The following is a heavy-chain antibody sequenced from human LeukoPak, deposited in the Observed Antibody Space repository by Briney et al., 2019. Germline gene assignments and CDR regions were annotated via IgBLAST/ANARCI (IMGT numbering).Heavy chain of an antibody. Sequence: PSEALSLTCTVFGGSISSYYWSWIRQPPGKGLEWIGYIYYSGSTNYNPSLKSRVTISVDTSKNQFSLKLSSVTAADTAVYYCARGGRTKGPDYWGQGTLVTVSS. V-gene: IGHV4-59*01. CDR2: IYYSGST. J-gene: IGHJ4*02. CDR1: GGSISSYY. D-gene: IGHD1-14*01. CDR3: ARGGRTKGPDY.